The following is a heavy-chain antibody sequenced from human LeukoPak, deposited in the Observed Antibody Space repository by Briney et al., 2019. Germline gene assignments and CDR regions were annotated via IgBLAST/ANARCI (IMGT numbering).Heavy chain of an antibody. D-gene: IGHD2-15*01. V-gene: IGHV4-34*01. CDR2: INHSGSS. J-gene: IGHJ6*03. CDR3: ARSPCSGGDCYIYYYYYYYIDV. Sequence: SETLSLTCAVYGGSFSGYYWNWIRQPPGKGLEWIGEINHSGSSNYNPSLRSRVTISVDTSKHQFSLRLSSVTAADTAVYYCARSPCSGGDCYIYYYYYYYIDVWGKGTTVTVSS. CDR1: GGSFSGYY.